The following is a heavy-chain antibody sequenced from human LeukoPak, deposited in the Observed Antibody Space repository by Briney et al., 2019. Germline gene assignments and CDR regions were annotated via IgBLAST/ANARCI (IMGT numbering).Heavy chain of an antibody. Sequence: SETLSLTCTVSGGSISSYYWSWIRQPAGKGLEWIGEINHSGSTNYNPSLKSRVTISVDTSKNQFSLKLSSVTAADTAVYYCARSYYYDSSGYPYWGQGTLVTVSS. CDR2: INHSGST. D-gene: IGHD3-22*01. CDR3: ARSYYYDSSGYPY. CDR1: GGSISSYY. J-gene: IGHJ4*02. V-gene: IGHV4-34*01.